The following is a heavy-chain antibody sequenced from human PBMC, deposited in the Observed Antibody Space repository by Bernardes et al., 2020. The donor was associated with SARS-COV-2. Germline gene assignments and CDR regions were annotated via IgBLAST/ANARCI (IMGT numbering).Heavy chain of an antibody. V-gene: IGHV3-23*01. D-gene: IGHD3-22*01. CDR3: AKDLDSSGYYYVPDY. Sequence: GGSLRLSCAASGFTFSSYAMSWVRQAPGKGLEWVSAISGSGGSTYYADSVKGRFTISRDKSKNTLYLQMNSLRAEDTAVYYCAKDLDSSGYYYVPDYWGQGTLVNVSS. CDR2: ISGSGGST. CDR1: GFTFSSYA. J-gene: IGHJ4*02.